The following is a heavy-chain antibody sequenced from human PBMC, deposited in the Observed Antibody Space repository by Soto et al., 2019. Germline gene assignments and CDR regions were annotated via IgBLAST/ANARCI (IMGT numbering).Heavy chain of an antibody. CDR3: ARLPWDCSSTSCYLHYYYGMDV. J-gene: IGHJ6*02. Sequence: GSLRLSCAASGFTFSSYAMSWVRQAPGKGLEWVSAISGSGGSTYYADSVRGRFTISRDNSKNTLYLQMNSLRAEDAAVYYCARLPWDCSSTSCYLHYYYGMDVWGQGTTVTVSS. CDR1: GFTFSSYA. CDR2: ISGSGGST. V-gene: IGHV3-23*01. D-gene: IGHD2-2*01.